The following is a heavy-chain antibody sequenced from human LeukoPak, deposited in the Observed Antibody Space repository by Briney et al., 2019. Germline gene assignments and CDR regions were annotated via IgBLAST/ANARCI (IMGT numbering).Heavy chain of an antibody. CDR2: INTNTGNP. J-gene: IGHJ6*03. CDR3: ARAGSPYYYYYMDV. CDR1: GYTFTIYD. V-gene: IGHV7-4-1*02. D-gene: IGHD3-10*01. Sequence: ASVKVSCKASGYTFTIYDINWVRQATGQGLEWMGWINTNTGNPTYAQGFTGRFVFSLDTFVSTAYLQISSLKAEDTAVYYCARAGSPYYYYYMDVWGKGTTVTVSS.